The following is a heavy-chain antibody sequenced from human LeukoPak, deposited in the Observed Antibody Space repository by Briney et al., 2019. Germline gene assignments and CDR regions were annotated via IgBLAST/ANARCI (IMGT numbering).Heavy chain of an antibody. Sequence: GGSLRLSCAASGFTFSSYAMHWVRQAPGKGLEWVSVIYSGGSTYYADSVKGRFTISRDNSKNTLYLQMNSLRAEDTAVYYCARLLRWSYFDYWGQGTLVTVSS. CDR2: IYSGGST. J-gene: IGHJ4*02. CDR1: GFTFSSYA. D-gene: IGHD4-23*01. CDR3: ARLLRWSYFDY. V-gene: IGHV3-53*01.